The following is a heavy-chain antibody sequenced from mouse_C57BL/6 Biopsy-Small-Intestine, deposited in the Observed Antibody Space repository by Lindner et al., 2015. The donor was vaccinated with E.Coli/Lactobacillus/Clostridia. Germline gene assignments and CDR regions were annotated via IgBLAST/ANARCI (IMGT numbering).Heavy chain of an antibody. CDR2: INTNTESP. D-gene: IGHD4-1*02. Sequence: VKVSCKASGYSFTDFGLNWVRQAPGQGLEWMGWINTNTESPTYAQGFTGRFVFSLDTSVATAYLQIDSLKAEDTAVYYCARGTETDNWWLDFWGQGALVTVS. CDR3: ARGTETDNWWLDF. J-gene: IGHJ3*01. V-gene: IGHV9-3*02. CDR1: GYSFTDFG.